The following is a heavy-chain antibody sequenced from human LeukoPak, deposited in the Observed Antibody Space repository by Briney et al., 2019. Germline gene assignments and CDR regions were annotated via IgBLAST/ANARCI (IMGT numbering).Heavy chain of an antibody. CDR1: GFTFSSYG. CDR2: TIGSGGST. J-gene: IGHJ6*04. V-gene: IGHV3-23*01. D-gene: IGHD3-10*02. CDR3: AELGITMIGGV. Sequence: GGSLRLSYPASGFTFSSYGMSWVRQAPGKGREWVSATIGSGGSTYYADSVKGRFTISRDNAKNSLYLQMNSLRAEDTAVYYCAELGITMIGGVWGKGTTVTISS.